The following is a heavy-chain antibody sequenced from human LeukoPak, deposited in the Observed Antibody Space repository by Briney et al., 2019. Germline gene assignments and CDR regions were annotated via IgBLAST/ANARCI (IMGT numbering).Heavy chain of an antibody. D-gene: IGHD3-22*01. Sequence: GGSLRLSCAASGFTFSSYAMNWVRQAPGKGLEWVAVISYDGSNKYYADSVKGRFTISRDNSKNTLYLQMNSLRAEDTAVYYCARDGGSSGYYSSSGSFIDCWGEGTLVGVSS. CDR3: ARDGGSSGYYSSSGSFIDC. CDR2: ISYDGSNK. CDR1: GFTFSSYA. J-gene: IGHJ4*02. V-gene: IGHV3-30-3*01.